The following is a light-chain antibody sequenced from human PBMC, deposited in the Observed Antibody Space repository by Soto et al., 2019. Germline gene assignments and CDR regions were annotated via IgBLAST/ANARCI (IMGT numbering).Light chain of an antibody. CDR1: QSVNSNY. CDR2: GAS. J-gene: IGKJ3*01. CDR3: QHYDNSPL. V-gene: IGKV3-20*01. Sequence: EIVLTQSPGTLPLSPGERATVSCRASQSVNSNYLVWYQQKPGQAPRLLIYGASTRAAGITDRFSGSGSGTEFTLTISRLEPEDFAVYYCQHYDNSPLFGPGTKVDIK.